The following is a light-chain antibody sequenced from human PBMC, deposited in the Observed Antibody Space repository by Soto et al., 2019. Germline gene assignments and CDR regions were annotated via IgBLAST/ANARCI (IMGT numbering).Light chain of an antibody. CDR1: QSILKRSNNWNY. V-gene: IGKV4-1*01. CDR3: QQYYNIPWT. Sequence: EIVMTQSPDSLAVPLGERGSINCKSSQSILKRSNNWNYLGWYHKKPGQPPRLRIHWASTREVGVPDRFSASGSGADFTLTISSLQPEDVGVYYCQQYYNIPWTFGQGTKVDIK. CDR2: WAS. J-gene: IGKJ1*01.